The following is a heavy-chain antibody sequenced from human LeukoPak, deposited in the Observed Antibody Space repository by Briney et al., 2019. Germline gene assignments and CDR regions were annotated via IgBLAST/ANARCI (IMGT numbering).Heavy chain of an antibody. V-gene: IGHV3-66*01. D-gene: IGHD2-21*01. J-gene: IGHJ4*02. Sequence: PGGSLRLSCAASGFTVSSNYMSWVRQAPGKGLEWVSVIYSGGSKYYADPVKGRFTISRDNSKNTLYLEMNSLRVEDTAVYYCARALTRLWYFDYWGQGTLVTVSS. CDR2: IYSGGSK. CDR1: GFTVSSNY. CDR3: ARALTRLWYFDY.